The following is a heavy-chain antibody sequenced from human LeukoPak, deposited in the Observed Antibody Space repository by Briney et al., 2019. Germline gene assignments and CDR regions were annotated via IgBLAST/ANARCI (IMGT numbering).Heavy chain of an antibody. CDR1: GYTLTELS. D-gene: IGHD1-26*01. CDR3: ATDSGGSYGD. Sequence: PAASVKVSCKVSGYTLTELSMHWVRQAPGKGLEWMGGFDPEDGETIYAQKFQGRVTMTEDTSTDTAYMKLSSLRSEDTAVYYCATDSGGSYGDWGQGTLVTVSS. CDR2: FDPEDGET. J-gene: IGHJ4*02. V-gene: IGHV1-24*01.